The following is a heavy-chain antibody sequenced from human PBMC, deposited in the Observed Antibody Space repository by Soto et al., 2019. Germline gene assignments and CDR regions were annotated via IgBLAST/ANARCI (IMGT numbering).Heavy chain of an antibody. CDR2: ISYDGSNK. V-gene: IGHV3-30*18. Sequence: QVQLVESGGGVVQSGRSLRLSCAASGFTFSSYGMHWVRQAPGKGLEWVAVISYDGSNKYYADSVKGRFTISRDNSKNTLYLQMNSLRAEDTALYYCAKDRGRYCSGGSCYSLDYWGQGTLVTVSS. D-gene: IGHD2-15*01. J-gene: IGHJ4*02. CDR3: AKDRGRYCSGGSCYSLDY. CDR1: GFTFSSYG.